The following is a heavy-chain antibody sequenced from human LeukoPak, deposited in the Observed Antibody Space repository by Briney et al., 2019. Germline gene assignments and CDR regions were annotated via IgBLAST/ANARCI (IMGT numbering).Heavy chain of an antibody. D-gene: IGHD4-11*01. V-gene: IGHV1-2*02. CDR1: GDTFDGYY. Sequence: EASVKVSCKASGDTFDGYYVHWVRQAPGQGLEWTGWINPKFGGTNYAPKLQVRASMTWDTAINTAYMELRSLTSDDTAVCYCAAEDTVTRSYDFWGQGALVTVSS. CDR3: AAEDTVTRSYDF. J-gene: IGHJ4*02. CDR2: INPKFGGT.